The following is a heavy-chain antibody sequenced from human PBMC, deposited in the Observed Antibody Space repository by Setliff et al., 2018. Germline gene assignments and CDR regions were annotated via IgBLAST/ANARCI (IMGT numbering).Heavy chain of an antibody. CDR2: IIHSGST. V-gene: IGHV4-34*12. J-gene: IGHJ6*02. CDR3: ARLNYDILTGYYGSPYYYGMDV. Sequence: SLTCTVSGGSISSYYWSWIRQPPGKRLEWIGEIIHSGSTNYNPSLKSRVTMSLDTPKNQFSLKLSSVTAADTAVYYCARLNYDILTGYYGSPYYYGMDVWGQGTTVTVSS. CDR1: GGSISSYY. D-gene: IGHD3-9*01.